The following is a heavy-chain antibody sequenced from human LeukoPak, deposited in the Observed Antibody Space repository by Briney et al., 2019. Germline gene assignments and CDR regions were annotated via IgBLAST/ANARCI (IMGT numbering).Heavy chain of an antibody. CDR1: GGSISSYY. V-gene: IGHV4-4*07. J-gene: IGHJ5*02. CDR3: ARETDGDSRGLTAGYWFDP. CDR2: IYTSGST. Sequence: SEPLSLTCTVSGGSISSYYWSWIRQPAGKGLEWIGRIYTSGSTNYNPSLKSRVTMSVDTSKNQFSLKLSSVTAADTAVYYCARETDGDSRGLTAGYWFDPWGQGTLVTVSS. D-gene: IGHD3-22*01.